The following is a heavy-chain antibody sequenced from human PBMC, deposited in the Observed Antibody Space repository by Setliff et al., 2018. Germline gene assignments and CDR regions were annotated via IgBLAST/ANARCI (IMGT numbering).Heavy chain of an antibody. CDR2: INPNSGGT. J-gene: IGHJ5*02. D-gene: IGHD3-22*01. CDR1: GYTFTGYY. V-gene: IGHV1-2*02. CDR3: ARKQYYYDSSGQNWFDP. Sequence: ASVKVSCKASGYTFTGYYMHWVRQAPGQGLEWMGWINPNSGGTHYAQKFQGRVTITADESTSTAYMELSSLRSEDTAVYYCARKQYYYDSSGQNWFDPWGQGTLVTVSS.